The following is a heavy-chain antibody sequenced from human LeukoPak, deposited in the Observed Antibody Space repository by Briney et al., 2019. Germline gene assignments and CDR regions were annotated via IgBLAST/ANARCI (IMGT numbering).Heavy chain of an antibody. Sequence: GGSLRLSCAASGFTFSRYAMHWVRQAPGMGLAWVAVISDDGGNEYYLESVKGRFTISRDNSKNTLYLQMNSLRDEDTAAYYCAREKQSGGTPFDYWGQGSLVTVSS. D-gene: IGHD1-26*01. CDR2: ISDDGGNE. J-gene: IGHJ4*02. V-gene: IGHV3-30*04. CDR1: GFTFSRYA. CDR3: AREKQSGGTPFDY.